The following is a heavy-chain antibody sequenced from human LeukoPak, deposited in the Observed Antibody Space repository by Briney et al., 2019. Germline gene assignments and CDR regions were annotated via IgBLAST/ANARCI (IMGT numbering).Heavy chain of an antibody. V-gene: IGHV1-2*02. CDR2: INPNNGGT. CDR3: ARGQQWLEQDY. CDR1: GYTFTGYY. Sequence: GASVKVSCKASGYTFTGYYMHWVRQAPGQGLEWMGWINPNNGGTNYAQKFQGRVTMTRDTSISTAYMELSRLRSDDTAVYYCARGQQWLEQDYWGQGTLSPSPQ. D-gene: IGHD6-19*01. J-gene: IGHJ4*02.